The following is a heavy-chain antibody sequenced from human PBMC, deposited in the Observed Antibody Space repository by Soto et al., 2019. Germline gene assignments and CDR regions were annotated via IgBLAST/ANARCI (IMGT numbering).Heavy chain of an antibody. CDR3: ARVSWREKYGMDV. Sequence: GGSLRLSCTSSGFALDTYDMNWVRLAPGKGLEWISYITFSGNTVYYADSLRGRFTISRDNAKNSLYLQMNRLRAEDTAVYYCARVSWREKYGMDVWGQGTTVTVSS. CDR2: ITFSGNTV. CDR1: GFALDTYD. J-gene: IGHJ6*02. V-gene: IGHV3-11*01.